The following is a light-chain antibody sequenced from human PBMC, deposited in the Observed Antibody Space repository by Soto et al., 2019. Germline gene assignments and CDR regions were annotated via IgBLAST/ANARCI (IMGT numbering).Light chain of an antibody. CDR1: QSVSSTY. CDR3: QQYGSSPKFT. CDR2: GAS. V-gene: IGKV3-20*01. Sequence: EIVLTQSPGTLSLSPGETATLSCRASQSVSSTYLAWYQQKPGQAPRLLIYGASTRATGIPDRFSGSGSGTDFTLTISGLEPEDFAMYYCQQYGSSPKFTFGPGTKVDIK. J-gene: IGKJ3*01.